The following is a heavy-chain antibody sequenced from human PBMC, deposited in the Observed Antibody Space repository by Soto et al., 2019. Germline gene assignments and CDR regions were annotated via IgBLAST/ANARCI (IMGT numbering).Heavy chain of an antibody. CDR3: AKDPDYYGSGSYYISYYYYYGMEV. CDR1: GFTFSSYG. Sequence: SLRLSCAASGFTFSSYGMHCVRQASGKGLEWVAVISYDGSNKYYADSVKGRFTISRDNSKNTLYLQMNSLRAEDTAVYYCAKDPDYYGSGSYYISYYYYYGMEVWGKGTKVTVSS. V-gene: IGHV3-30*18. CDR2: ISYDGSNK. J-gene: IGHJ6*04. D-gene: IGHD3-10*01.